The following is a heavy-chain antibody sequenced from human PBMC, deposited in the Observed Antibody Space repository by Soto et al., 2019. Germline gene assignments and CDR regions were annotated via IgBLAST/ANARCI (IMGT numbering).Heavy chain of an antibody. CDR3: ARDRSSGWYGSYYYYGMDV. Sequence: ETLSLTCTVSGGSISSYYWSWIRQPPGKGLEWIGYIYYSGSTNYNPSLKSRVTISVDTSKNQFSLKLSSVTAADTAVYYCARDRSSGWYGSYYYYGMDVWGQGTTVTVSS. CDR2: IYYSGST. D-gene: IGHD6-19*01. CDR1: GGSISSYY. V-gene: IGHV4-59*01. J-gene: IGHJ6*02.